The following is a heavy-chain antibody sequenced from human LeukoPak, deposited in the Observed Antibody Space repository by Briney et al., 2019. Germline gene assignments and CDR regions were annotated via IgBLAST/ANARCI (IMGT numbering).Heavy chain of an antibody. CDR1: GFTFSSYA. J-gene: IGHJ4*02. CDR3: AKGPRYCSSTSCVLY. D-gene: IGHD2-2*01. CDR2: ISGSGGST. Sequence: GGSLRLSCAASGFTFSSYATSWVRQAPGKGLEWVSAISGSGGSTYYADSVKGRFTISRDNSKNTLYLQMNSLRAEDTAVYYCAKGPRYCSSTSCVLYWGQGTLVTVSS. V-gene: IGHV3-23*01.